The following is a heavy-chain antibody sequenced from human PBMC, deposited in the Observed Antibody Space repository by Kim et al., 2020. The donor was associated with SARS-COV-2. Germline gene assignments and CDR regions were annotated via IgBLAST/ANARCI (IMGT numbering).Heavy chain of an antibody. V-gene: IGHV3-30*04. J-gene: IGHJ6*02. Sequence: GGSLRLSCAASGFTFSSYAMHWVRQAPGKGLEWVAVISYDGSNKYYADSVKGRFTISRDNSKNTLYLQMNSLRAEDTAVYYCARDRGGSYLFWYYYYGMDVWGQGTTVTVSS. CDR2: ISYDGSNK. CDR3: ARDRGGSYLFWYYYYGMDV. CDR1: GFTFSSYA. D-gene: IGHD1-26*01.